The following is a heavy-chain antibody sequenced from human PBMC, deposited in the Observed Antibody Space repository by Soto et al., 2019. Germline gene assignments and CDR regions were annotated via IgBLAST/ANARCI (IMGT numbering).Heavy chain of an antibody. CDR1: GYPFTTYA. CDR3: ARDLGIVVNNWFEP. V-gene: IGHV1-18*01. D-gene: IGHD3-22*01. Sequence: ASVKISCKASGYPFTTYAISWVRQAPGQGLEWMGWISTYNGNTNYAQKFQGRVTMTTDTSTRTAYMELRSLRSDDTAVYYCARDLGIVVNNWFEPWGQGTRVTVSS. J-gene: IGHJ5*02. CDR2: ISTYNGNT.